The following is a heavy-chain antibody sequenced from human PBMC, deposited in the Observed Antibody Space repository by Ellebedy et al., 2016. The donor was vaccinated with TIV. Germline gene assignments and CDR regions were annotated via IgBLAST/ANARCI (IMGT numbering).Heavy chain of an antibody. D-gene: IGHD6-19*01. J-gene: IGHJ4*01. V-gene: IGHV3-23*01. CDR3: VKGGWLDF. CDR1: GFPFSTFK. Sequence: GESLKISXVVSGFPFSTFKMSWVRQVPGKGLQWISFISPRDGTAHYAGSVQGRFTVSRDNYNNMLYLQLNNLRPEDTAIYHCVKGGWLDFWGPGTLVTVSS. CDR2: ISPRDGTA.